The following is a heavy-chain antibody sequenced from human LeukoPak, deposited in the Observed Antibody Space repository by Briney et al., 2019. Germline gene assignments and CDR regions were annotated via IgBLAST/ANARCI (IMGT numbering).Heavy chain of an antibody. CDR2: IYYSGST. CDR3: ARSLVARGSWFDP. J-gene: IGHJ5*02. CDR1: GGSISSSSYY. Sequence: PSETLSLTCTVSGGSISSSSYYWGWLRQPPGKGLEWIGSIYYSGSTYYNPSLKSRVTISVDTSKNQFSLKLSSVTAADTAVYYCARSLVARGSWFDPWGQGTLVTVSS. V-gene: IGHV4-39*01. D-gene: IGHD3-10*01.